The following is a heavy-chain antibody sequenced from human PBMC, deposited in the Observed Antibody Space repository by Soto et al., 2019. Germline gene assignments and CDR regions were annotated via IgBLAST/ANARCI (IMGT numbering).Heavy chain of an antibody. J-gene: IGHJ6*02. V-gene: IGHV5-51*01. CDR2: IYPGDSDT. D-gene: IGHD3-3*01. Sequence: GESLKISCKGSGYSFTSYWIGWVRQMPGKGLEWMGIIYPGDSDTRYSPSFQGQVTISVDKSISTAYLQWSSLKASDTAMYYCARRSGYYALRMGYYYGMDVWGQGTTVTVSS. CDR1: GYSFTSYW. CDR3: ARRSGYYALRMGYYYGMDV.